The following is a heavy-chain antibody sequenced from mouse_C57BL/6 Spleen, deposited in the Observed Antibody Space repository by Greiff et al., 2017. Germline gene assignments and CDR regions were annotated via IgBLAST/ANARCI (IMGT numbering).Heavy chain of an antibody. V-gene: IGHV7-3*01. CDR3: ARLGGNYALYFDY. CDR2: IRNKANGYTT. CDR1: GFTFTDYY. Sequence: EVKLVESGGGLVQPGGSLSLSCAASGFTFTDYYMSWVRQPPGKALEWLGFIRNKANGYTTEYSASVKGRFTISRDNSQSILYLQMNALRAEDSATYYCARLGGNYALYFDYWGQGTTLTVSS. D-gene: IGHD2-1*01. J-gene: IGHJ2*01.